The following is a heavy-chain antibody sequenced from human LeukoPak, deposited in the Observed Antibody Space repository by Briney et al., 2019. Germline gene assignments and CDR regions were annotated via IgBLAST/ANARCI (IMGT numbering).Heavy chain of an antibody. J-gene: IGHJ4*02. V-gene: IGHV3-23*01. D-gene: IGHD2-15*01. CDR2: ISGNSVST. CDR3: TKASAARCIGVFCYPFDH. Sequence: GGSLRLSCAASGFTFSSYAMSWVRQAPGKGLEWASGISGNSVSTYYADSVKGRFTISRDNSKNILYLQMNSLRVEDTAVYYCTKASAARCIGVFCYPFDHWGQGTLVTVSS. CDR1: GFTFSSYA.